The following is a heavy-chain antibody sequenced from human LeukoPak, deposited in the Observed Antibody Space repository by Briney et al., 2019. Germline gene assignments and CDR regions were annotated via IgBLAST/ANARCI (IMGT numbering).Heavy chain of an antibody. CDR2: ISGSGGST. CDR1: QSTFNSYV. J-gene: IGHJ4*02. Sequence: GGSLRLSCAASQSTFNSYVMTWVRQAPGKGLEWVSGISGSGGSTYYADSVKGRFTISRDNSKNTVYLQMNSLRAEDTAVYYCAKVGAGPGSYTHFDYWGQGTLATVSS. D-gene: IGHD3-10*01. CDR3: AKVGAGPGSYTHFDY. V-gene: IGHV3-23*01.